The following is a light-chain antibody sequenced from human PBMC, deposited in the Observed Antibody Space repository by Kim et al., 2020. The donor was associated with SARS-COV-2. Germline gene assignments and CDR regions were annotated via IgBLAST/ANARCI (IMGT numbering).Light chain of an antibody. CDR2: AAS. CDR1: QSISSY. Sequence: DIQMTQSPSSLSASVGDRVTITCRASQSISSYLNWYQQKPGKAPKLLIYAASSLQSAVPSRFSGSGSGTDFTLTISSLQPEDFATYYCQQSYRTFGQGTKVDIK. V-gene: IGKV1-39*01. CDR3: QQSYRT. J-gene: IGKJ1*01.